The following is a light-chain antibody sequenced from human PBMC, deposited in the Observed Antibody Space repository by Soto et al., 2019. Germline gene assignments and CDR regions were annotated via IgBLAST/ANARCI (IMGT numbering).Light chain of an antibody. CDR2: SNS. CDR1: SSNIGSNT. J-gene: IGLJ1*01. Sequence: QAVLTQPPSASGTPGQRVTISCSGSSSNIGSNTVNWYQHLPGTAPKLLIYSNSQRPSGVPDRFSGSKSGTSASLAIGGLQSEDEADYYCAAWDGSLNGYVFGTGTKLTVL. V-gene: IGLV1-44*01. CDR3: AAWDGSLNGYV.